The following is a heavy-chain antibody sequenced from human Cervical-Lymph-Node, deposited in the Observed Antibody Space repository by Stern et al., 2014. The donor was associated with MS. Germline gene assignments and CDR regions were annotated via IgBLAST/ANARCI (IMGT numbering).Heavy chain of an antibody. CDR1: GGTFSSYA. Sequence: QVQLAQSGAEVKKPGSSVKVSCKASGGTFSSYAISWVRQAPGQGLEWMGGIIPFFGTANYAQKFQGRVTITADESASTAYMELSSLRSEDTAVYCCAIHYYDSSGYYDYWGQGTLVTVSS. CDR3: AIHYYDSSGYYDY. J-gene: IGHJ4*02. CDR2: IIPFFGTA. D-gene: IGHD3-22*01. V-gene: IGHV1-69*01.